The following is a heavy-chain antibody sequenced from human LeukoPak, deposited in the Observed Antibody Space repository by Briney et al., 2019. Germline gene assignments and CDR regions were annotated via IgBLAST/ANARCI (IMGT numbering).Heavy chain of an antibody. V-gene: IGHV3-30*18. CDR2: ISYDGSNK. Sequence: GGSLRLSCAASGFTFSSYGMHWVRQAPGKGLEWVAVISYDGSNKYYADSVKGRFTISRDNSKNTLYLQMNSLRAEDTAVYYCAKPNSGSFAFLDYWGQGTLVTVSS. CDR1: GFTFSSYG. D-gene: IGHD1-26*01. J-gene: IGHJ4*02. CDR3: AKPNSGSFAFLDY.